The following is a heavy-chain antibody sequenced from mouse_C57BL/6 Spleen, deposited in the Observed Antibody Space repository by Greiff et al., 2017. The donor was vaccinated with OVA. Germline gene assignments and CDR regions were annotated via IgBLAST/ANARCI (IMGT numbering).Heavy chain of an antibody. D-gene: IGHD2-4*01. V-gene: IGHV1-50*01. CDR1: GYTFTSYW. CDR3: ARNDYDRWFAY. CDR2: IDPSDSYT. Sequence: QVQLQQPGAELVKPGASVKLSCKASGYTFTSYWMQWVKQRPGQGLEWIGEIDPSDSYTNYNQKFKGKATLTVDTSSSTAYMQLSSLTSEDSAVYYCARNDYDRWFAYWGQGTLVTVSA. J-gene: IGHJ3*01.